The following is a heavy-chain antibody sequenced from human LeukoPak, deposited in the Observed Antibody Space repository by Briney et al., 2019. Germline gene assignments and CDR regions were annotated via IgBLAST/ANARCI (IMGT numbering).Heavy chain of an antibody. CDR3: ARGSSWSYYYYYGMDV. V-gene: IGHV4-59*06. CDR1: GGSISSSY. CDR2: IYHSGST. Sequence: SETLSLTCTVSGGSISSSYWSWIRQPPGKGLEWIGYIYHSGSTYYNPSLKSRVTISVDTSKNQFSLKLSSVTAADTAVYYCARGSSWSYYYYYGMDVWGQGTTVTVSS. J-gene: IGHJ6*02. D-gene: IGHD6-13*01.